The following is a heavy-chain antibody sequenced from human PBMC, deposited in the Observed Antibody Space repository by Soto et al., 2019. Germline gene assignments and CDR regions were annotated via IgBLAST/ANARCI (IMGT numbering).Heavy chain of an antibody. CDR2: IYYSGST. CDR1: GDYISSYY. Sequence: SETLSLTYTVSGDYISSYYWSWIRQPPGKGLEWIGYIYYSGSTNYNPSLKSRVTISVDTSKNQFSLKLSSVTAADTAVYYCARCTGYSSSWYKYYFDYWGQGTLVTVSS. V-gene: IGHV4-59*01. D-gene: IGHD6-13*01. J-gene: IGHJ4*02. CDR3: ARCTGYSSSWYKYYFDY.